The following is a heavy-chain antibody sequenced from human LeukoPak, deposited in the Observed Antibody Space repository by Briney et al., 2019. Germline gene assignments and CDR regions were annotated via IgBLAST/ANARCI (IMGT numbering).Heavy chain of an antibody. D-gene: IGHD3-22*01. Sequence: PGGSLRLSCAASGFTFSSYAMHWVRQAPGKGLEWVAVISYDGSNKYYADSVKGRFTISRDNSKNTLYLQMNSLRAEDTAVYYCARDYYDSSGYAADAFDIWGQGTMVTVSS. CDR2: ISYDGSNK. V-gene: IGHV3-30-3*01. J-gene: IGHJ3*02. CDR3: ARDYYDSSGYAADAFDI. CDR1: GFTFSSYA.